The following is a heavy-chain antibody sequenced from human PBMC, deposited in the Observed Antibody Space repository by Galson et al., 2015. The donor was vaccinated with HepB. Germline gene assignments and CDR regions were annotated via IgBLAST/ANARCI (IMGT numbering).Heavy chain of an antibody. CDR2: ISPYIGNT. D-gene: IGHD6-19*01. V-gene: IGHV1-18*01. Sequence: SVKVSCKASGYTFTRYGINWVRQAPGQGLEWMGWISPYIGNTNYAQKLQGRVTMTTDTSTNTAYMELRSLRSDDTALYYCARGGSGWYIDYWGQGTLVTVSS. CDR3: ARGGSGWYIDY. J-gene: IGHJ4*02. CDR1: GYTFTRYG.